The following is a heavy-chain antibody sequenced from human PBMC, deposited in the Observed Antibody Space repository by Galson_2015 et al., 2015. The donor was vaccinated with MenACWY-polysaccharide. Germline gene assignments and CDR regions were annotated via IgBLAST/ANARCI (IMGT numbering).Heavy chain of an antibody. D-gene: IGHD5-18*01. Sequence: SVKVSCKASGYSFTSYDINWVRQATGQGLEWLGWMNHKTGDAGFAQKFQGRVTMTRDTSISTAYMELSSLTSEDTAVYYCARVGYSNDFDYWGQGTLVTVSS. CDR1: GYSFTSYD. CDR3: ARVGYSNDFDY. J-gene: IGHJ4*02. CDR2: MNHKTGDA. V-gene: IGHV1-8*01.